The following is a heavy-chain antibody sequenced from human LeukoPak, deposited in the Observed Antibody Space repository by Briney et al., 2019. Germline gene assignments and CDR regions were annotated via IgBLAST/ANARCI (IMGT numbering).Heavy chain of an antibody. D-gene: IGHD3-3*01. J-gene: IGHJ6*03. CDR1: GGSISGRSHY. CDR3: ARAFFGYYYYMDV. CDR2: IFTSGST. Sequence: SETLSLTCTVSGGSISGRSHYWGWIRQSPGKALEWIGTIFTSGSTYYNPSLKSRVTISVDTSKNQFSLKLSSVTAADTAVYYCARAFFGYYYYMDVWGKGTTVTVSS. V-gene: IGHV4-39*07.